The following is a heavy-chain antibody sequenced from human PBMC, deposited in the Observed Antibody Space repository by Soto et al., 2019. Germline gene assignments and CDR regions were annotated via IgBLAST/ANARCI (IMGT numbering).Heavy chain of an antibody. CDR1: GGTFSKYL. J-gene: IGHJ4*02. CDR3: ARREQLWFDY. Sequence: QVQLVQSGAEVKRPGSSVKVSCKASGGTFSKYLFSWVRQAPGQGLEWMGGIIPVFVTPKYAQKFQGRVTVTADESTSTAYMDLTSLKSEDTAVYYCARREQLWFDYWGQGTLVTVSS. D-gene: IGHD5-18*01. CDR2: IIPVFVTP. V-gene: IGHV1-69*01.